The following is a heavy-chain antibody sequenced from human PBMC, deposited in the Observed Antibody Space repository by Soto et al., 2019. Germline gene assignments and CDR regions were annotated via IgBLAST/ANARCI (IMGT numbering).Heavy chain of an antibody. CDR3: ARVFSGSSSFFDP. V-gene: IGHV4-28*03. Sequence: PSETLSLTCAVSGYSISSSNWWGWIRQPPGKGLEWIGYIYYSGSTYYNPSLKSRVTISVDTSKNHFSLKLSSVTAADTAVYYGARVFSGSSSFFDPWGQGTLVTVSS. CDR1: GYSISSSNW. D-gene: IGHD6-13*01. CDR2: IYYSGST. J-gene: IGHJ5*02.